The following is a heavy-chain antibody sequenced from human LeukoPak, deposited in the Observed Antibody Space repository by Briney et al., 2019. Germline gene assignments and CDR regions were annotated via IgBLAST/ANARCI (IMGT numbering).Heavy chain of an antibody. CDR2: IYYSGST. Sequence: SETLSLTCTVSGGSISSGGYSWSWIRQHPGKGLEWIGYIYYSGSTYYNPSLKSRVTISVDTSKNQFSLKLSSVTAADTAVYYCARLGWLLLRREDYWGQGTLVTVSS. V-gene: IGHV4-31*03. CDR3: ARLGWLLLRREDY. CDR1: GGSISSGGYS. J-gene: IGHJ4*02. D-gene: IGHD2-15*01.